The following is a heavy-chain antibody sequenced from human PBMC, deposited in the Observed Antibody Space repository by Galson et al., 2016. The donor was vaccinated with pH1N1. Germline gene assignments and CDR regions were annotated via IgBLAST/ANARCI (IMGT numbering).Heavy chain of an antibody. D-gene: IGHD6-19*01. Sequence: QSGAEVKKPGESLKISCQGSGYSFSSHWIGWVRQVPGKGLEWMGIIYPGDSDTKSSPSFQGQVTFSADKSINTAYLQWSSLKASDTAMYFCARRSAVAGVDYWGQGTLVTVSS. V-gene: IGHV5-51*01. CDR2: IYPGDSDT. J-gene: IGHJ4*02. CDR1: GYSFSSHW. CDR3: ARRSAVAGVDY.